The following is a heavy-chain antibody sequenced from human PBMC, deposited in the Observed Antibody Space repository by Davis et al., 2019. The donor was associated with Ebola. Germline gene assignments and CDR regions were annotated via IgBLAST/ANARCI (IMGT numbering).Heavy chain of an antibody. Sequence: MPGGSLRLSCAVYGGSFSGYYWSWIRQPPGKGLEWIGEINQSGSTNYKPSLKSRVTISGDTSKKQFSLKLYSVIAADTAVYYCARGQHSSKQNWFDPWGQGTLVTVSS. CDR1: GGSFSGYY. J-gene: IGHJ5*02. V-gene: IGHV4-34*01. CDR3: ARGQHSSKQNWFDP. D-gene: IGHD6-13*01. CDR2: INQSGST.